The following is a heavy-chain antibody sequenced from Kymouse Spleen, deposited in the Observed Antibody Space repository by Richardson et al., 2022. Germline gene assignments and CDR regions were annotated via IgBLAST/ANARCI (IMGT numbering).Heavy chain of an antibody. CDR3: ARSFPYYYGSGSYPFYYGMDV. CDR1: GGSFSGYY. V-gene: IGHV4-34*01. Sequence: QVQLQQWGAGLLKPSETLSLTCAVYGGSFSGYYWSWIRQPPGKGLEWIGEINHSGSTNYNPSLKSRVTISVDTSKNQFSLKLSSVTAADTAVYYCARSFPYYYGSGSYPFYYGMDVWGQGTTVTVSS. CDR2: INHSGST. J-gene: IGHJ6*02. D-gene: IGHD3-10*01.